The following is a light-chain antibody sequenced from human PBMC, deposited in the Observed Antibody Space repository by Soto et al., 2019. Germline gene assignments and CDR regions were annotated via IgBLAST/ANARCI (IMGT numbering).Light chain of an antibody. Sequence: DIQMTQSPSTLSASVGDRVTITCRASPSISSWLAWYQQKPGKAPKLLIYDASSLEIGVPSRFSGSGSGPEFTLTISSLQPDDFATYYFQQYNSYSPLTFGGGTKVEIK. CDR3: QQYNSYSPLT. V-gene: IGKV1-5*01. J-gene: IGKJ4*01. CDR2: DAS. CDR1: PSISSW.